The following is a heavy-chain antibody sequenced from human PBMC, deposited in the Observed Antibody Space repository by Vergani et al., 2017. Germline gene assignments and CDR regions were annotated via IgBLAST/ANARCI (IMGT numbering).Heavy chain of an antibody. J-gene: IGHJ4*02. CDR1: GFTFSSYS. D-gene: IGHD5-18*01. V-gene: IGHV3-21*05. CDR3: ARWEDSYSFDY. Sequence: EVQLVESGGGLVKPGGSLRLSCAASGFTFSSYSMNWVRQAPGKGLEWVSYISSSGSTIYYADSVKGRFTISRDNAKNSLYLQMNSLRAEDTAVYYCARWEDSYSFDYWGQGTLVTVSS. CDR2: ISSSGSTI.